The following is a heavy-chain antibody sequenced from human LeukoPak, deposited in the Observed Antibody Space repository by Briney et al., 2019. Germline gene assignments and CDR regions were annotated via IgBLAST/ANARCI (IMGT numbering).Heavy chain of an antibody. CDR1: AFIFSGHW. J-gene: IGHJ6*02. V-gene: IGHV3-23*01. CDR2: ISGGGDDT. CDR3: AKDSRESSGHFPYYYYYHYGLDV. D-gene: IGHD3-22*01. Sequence: GGSLRLSCEGSAFIFSGHWMNWVRQTPGKGLEWVSAISGGGDDTSYADSARGRFTVSRGNSKNTLYLQMNSLRAEDTAVYYCAKDSRESSGHFPYYYYYHYGLDVWGQGTTVTVSS.